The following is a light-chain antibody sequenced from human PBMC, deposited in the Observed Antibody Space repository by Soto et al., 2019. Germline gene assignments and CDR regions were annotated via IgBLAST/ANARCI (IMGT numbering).Light chain of an antibody. CDR1: QDISNY. CDR2: DAS. V-gene: IGKV1-33*01. J-gene: IGKJ5*01. Sequence: DIQMTQSPSSLSASVGDRVTIACQASQDISNYLKWYQQKPGKAPKLLIYDASNLETGVPSRFSGSGSGTDFTFTISTLQPEDIATYYCQQYDTVPITFGQGTRL. CDR3: QQYDTVPIT.